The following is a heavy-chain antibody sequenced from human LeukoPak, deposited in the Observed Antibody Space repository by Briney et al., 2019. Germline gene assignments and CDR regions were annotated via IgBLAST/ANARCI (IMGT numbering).Heavy chain of an antibody. CDR2: ISYDGSNK. CDR3: ATTLSGSSYYFDY. Sequence: GGSLRLSCAASGFTFSSYAMHWVRQAPGKGLEWVAVISYDGSNKYYADSVKGRFTISRDNSKNTLYLQMNSLRAEDTAVYYCATTLSGSSYYFDYWGQGTLVTVSS. V-gene: IGHV3-30-3*01. CDR1: GFTFSSYA. D-gene: IGHD1-26*01. J-gene: IGHJ4*02.